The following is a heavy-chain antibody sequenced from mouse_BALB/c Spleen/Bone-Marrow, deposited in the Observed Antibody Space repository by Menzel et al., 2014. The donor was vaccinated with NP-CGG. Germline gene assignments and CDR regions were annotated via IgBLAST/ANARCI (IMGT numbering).Heavy chain of an antibody. CDR1: GYTFTVYW. D-gene: IGHD1-2*01. J-gene: IGHJ3*01. CDR2: INPSTAYT. V-gene: IGHV1-7*01. Sequence: VQLQESGAELAKPGASVKMSCKASGYTFTVYWIHWVKQRPGQGLEWIGYINPSTAYTEYNQKFKDKATLTADKSSTTAYMQVSSLTSEDSAVYYCALTTATPFAYWGQGTLVTVS. CDR3: ALTTATPFAY.